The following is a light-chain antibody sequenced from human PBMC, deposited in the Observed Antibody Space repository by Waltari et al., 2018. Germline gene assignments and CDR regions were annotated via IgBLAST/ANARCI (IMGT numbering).Light chain of an antibody. CDR2: GKD. V-gene: IGLV3-19*01. CDR3: SSRML. J-gene: IGLJ3*02. CDR1: RLRTSY. Sequence: SSWLTQAPAVSVALWHAVSLTFQGDRLRTSYASLYQVQPGQAPVLVIYGKDKRHSGIPDRISGHSSGITSALTITGAQAEDEAEYYCSSRMLFAGGTKVTVL.